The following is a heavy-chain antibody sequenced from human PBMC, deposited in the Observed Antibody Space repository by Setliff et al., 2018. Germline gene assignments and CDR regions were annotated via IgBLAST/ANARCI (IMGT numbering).Heavy chain of an antibody. Sequence: LSLTCTVSGGSISSGSYYWSWIRQPAGKGLEWIGRISTSESSNYNPSLNSRVTISLDTSKNQFSLKLSSVTAADAAVYYCARTMVQTKLRAFDIWGQGTMVTVS. CDR2: ISTSESS. CDR1: GGSISSGSYY. D-gene: IGHD3-10*01. CDR3: ARTMVQTKLRAFDI. J-gene: IGHJ3*02. V-gene: IGHV4-61*02.